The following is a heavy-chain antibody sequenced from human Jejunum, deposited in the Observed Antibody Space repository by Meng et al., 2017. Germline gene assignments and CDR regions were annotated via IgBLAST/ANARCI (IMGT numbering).Heavy chain of an antibody. CDR1: CGSISSNNW. CDR2: VFHTGSS. J-gene: IGHJ4*02. Sequence: RGAGPCLVKPSGTLSITCAVSCGSISSNNWWSWVRQPPGKGPEWIGDVFHTGSSNYSPSLRSRVTISVDKSKNQFSLNLSSVTAADTAVYFCARRGGAYSTGHFPHFDDWGQGTLVTVSS. D-gene: IGHD6-19*01. CDR3: ARRGGAYSTGHFPHFDD. V-gene: IGHV4-4*02.